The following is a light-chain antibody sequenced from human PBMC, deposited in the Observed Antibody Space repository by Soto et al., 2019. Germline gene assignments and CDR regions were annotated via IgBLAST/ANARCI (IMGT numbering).Light chain of an antibody. CDR3: HQYNNWPPT. CDR2: SAS. J-gene: IGKJ1*01. Sequence: EIVMTQSPATLSVSPGERATLSCRASQDVTTNLAWYQQRPGQAPRLLIHSASTRATSVPARYSGGGSGTEFTLTISSLQSEDFAVYYCHQYNNWPPTFGQGTKVDIK. CDR1: QDVTTN. V-gene: IGKV3-15*01.